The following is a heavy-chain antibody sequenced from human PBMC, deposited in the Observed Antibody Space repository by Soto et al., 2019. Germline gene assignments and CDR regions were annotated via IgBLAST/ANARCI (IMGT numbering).Heavy chain of an antibody. CDR2: IYSRGST. D-gene: IGHD2-21*02. Sequence: QVQLQESGPGLVKPSGTLSLTCAVSGGSISSGDWCWSWVRQSPGKGLEWIGEIYSRGSTTYNPSLKSRVTISAEKSENQFSLSLSTVTAADTAVYYCARRGCDPKFGSLDYWGQGTLVTVSS. V-gene: IGHV4-4*02. CDR3: ARRGCDPKFGSLDY. CDR1: GGSISSGDW. J-gene: IGHJ4*02.